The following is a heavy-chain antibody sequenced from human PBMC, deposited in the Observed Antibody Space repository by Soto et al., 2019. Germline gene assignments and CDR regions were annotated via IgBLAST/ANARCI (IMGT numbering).Heavy chain of an antibody. Sequence: EVQLVESGGGLVKPGGSLRLSCAASGFTFSSYSMNWVRQAPGKGLEWVSSISSSSSYIYYADSVKGRFTISRDNAKNSLYLPMNSLRAEDTAVDYCARPSGYYYYYGMDVWGQGTTVTVSS. D-gene: IGHD5-12*01. CDR3: ARPSGYYYYYGMDV. V-gene: IGHV3-21*01. J-gene: IGHJ6*02. CDR2: ISSSSSYI. CDR1: GFTFSSYS.